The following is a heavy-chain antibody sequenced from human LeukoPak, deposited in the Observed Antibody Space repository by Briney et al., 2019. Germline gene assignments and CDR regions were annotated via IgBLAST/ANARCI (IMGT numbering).Heavy chain of an antibody. CDR2: IYPGDSDT. CDR3: ARVYSSSHSHFDY. V-gene: IGHV5-51*01. Sequence: GESLKISCKGSGYSFTNYWIGWVRQMPGKGLEWMGIIYPGDSDTRYSPSFQGQVTISADKSISTAYLQWSSLKASDTAMYYCARVYSSSHSHFDYWGQGTLVTVSS. CDR1: GYSFTNYW. J-gene: IGHJ4*02. D-gene: IGHD6-6*01.